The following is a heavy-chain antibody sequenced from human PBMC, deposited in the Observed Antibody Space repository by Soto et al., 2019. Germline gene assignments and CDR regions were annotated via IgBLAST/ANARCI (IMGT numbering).Heavy chain of an antibody. CDR1: GGSFSSSTYY. CDR2: MYSGGNT. D-gene: IGHD3-22*01. V-gene: IGHV4-39*01. CDR3: ARQPYDSTGYYYGA. Sequence: SEALSVTCTVSGGSFSSSTYYWGWIRQPPGKGLEWIGSMYSGGNTYYNPSLKSRVTVSVDTSKNHFSLKLTSVTAADTAMYYCARQPYDSTGYYYGAWGQGTLVTVSS. J-gene: IGHJ5*02.